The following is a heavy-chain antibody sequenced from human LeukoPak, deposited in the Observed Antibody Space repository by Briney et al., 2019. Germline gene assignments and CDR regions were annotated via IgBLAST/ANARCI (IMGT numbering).Heavy chain of an antibody. CDR3: ARLYGSGATCYAILDC. D-gene: IGHD2-15*01. J-gene: IGHJ4*02. Sequence: PGESLRLSCAVSGFTFSTYWMSWVRHAQGQGLEWVANIKPDGSQTSYVDSVGGRFTISRDNAKNSLYLQMNSLTAEDTAVYYCARLYGSGATCYAILDCWVRGTLVAVSS. CDR1: GFTFSTYW. CDR2: IKPDGSQT. V-gene: IGHV3-7*04.